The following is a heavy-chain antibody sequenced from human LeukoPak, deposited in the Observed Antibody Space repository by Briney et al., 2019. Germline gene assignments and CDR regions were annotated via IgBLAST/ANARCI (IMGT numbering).Heavy chain of an antibody. CDR2: IYYSGSA. V-gene: IGHV4-59*01. Sequence: KASETLSLTCTVSGGSISSYYWSWLRQPPGRGLEWIGYIYYSGSANYNPSLKSRVTISVDTSKNQFSLKLSSVTAADTAVYYCARGSIAAAEGSHWFDPWGQGTLVTVSS. CDR1: GGSISSYY. CDR3: ARGSIAAAEGSHWFDP. J-gene: IGHJ5*02. D-gene: IGHD6-13*01.